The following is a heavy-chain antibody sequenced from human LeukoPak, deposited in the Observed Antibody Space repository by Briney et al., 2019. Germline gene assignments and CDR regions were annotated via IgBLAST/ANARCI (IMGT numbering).Heavy chain of an antibody. CDR3: AKDRSMTGNNDAFDI. D-gene: IGHD1-20*01. V-gene: IGHV3-30*18. J-gene: IGHJ3*02. CDR2: ISYEGRNI. Sequence: GGSLRLSCAASGFTFSSYDMHWVRQAPGKGLECVTVISYEGRNIFYADSVTGRFIISRDNSKNTLYLQMNSLRDEDTAVYYCAKDRSMTGNNDAFDIWGQGTMVTVSS. CDR1: GFTFSSYD.